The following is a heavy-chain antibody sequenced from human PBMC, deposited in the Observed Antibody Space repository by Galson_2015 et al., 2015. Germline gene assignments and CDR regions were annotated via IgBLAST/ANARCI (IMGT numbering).Heavy chain of an antibody. CDR2: IKPDGSDR. CDR3: ARDFIAAGGLDV. V-gene: IGHV3-7*03. Sequence: SLRLSCAASEFTFTNYWMNWVRQAPGKGLEWLANIKPDGSDRYYVYSVKGRFTISRDSAKNSLYLQMNSLRAEDTAVYYCARDFIAAGGLDVWGQGTTDTVSS. D-gene: IGHD3-16*02. J-gene: IGHJ6*02. CDR1: EFTFTNYW.